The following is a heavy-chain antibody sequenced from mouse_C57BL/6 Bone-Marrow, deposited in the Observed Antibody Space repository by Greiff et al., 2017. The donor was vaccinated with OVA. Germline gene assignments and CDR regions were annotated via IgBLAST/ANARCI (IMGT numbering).Heavy chain of an antibody. D-gene: IGHD1-1*01. V-gene: IGHV5-16*01. CDR2: INYDGSST. Sequence: KLMESEGGLVQPGSSMKLSCTASGFTFSDYYMAWVRQVPEKGLEWVANINYDGSSTYYLDSLKSRFIISRDNAKNILYLQMSSLKSEDTATYYCARVGGSSYEYFDVWGTGTTVTVSS. CDR1: GFTFSDYY. CDR3: ARVGGSSYEYFDV. J-gene: IGHJ1*03.